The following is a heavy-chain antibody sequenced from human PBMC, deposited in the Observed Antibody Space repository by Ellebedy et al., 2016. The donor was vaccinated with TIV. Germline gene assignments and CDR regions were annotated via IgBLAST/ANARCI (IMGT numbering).Heavy chain of an antibody. Sequence: GGSLRLXXAASGFTFSSYGMHWVRQAPGKGLEWVAVIWYDGSNKYYADSVKGRFTISRDNSKNTLYLQMNSLRAEDTAVYYCARVKEPDDYYYYGMDVWGQGTTVTVSS. J-gene: IGHJ6*02. CDR2: IWYDGSNK. V-gene: IGHV3-33*01. CDR1: GFTFSSYG. CDR3: ARVKEPDDYYYYGMDV.